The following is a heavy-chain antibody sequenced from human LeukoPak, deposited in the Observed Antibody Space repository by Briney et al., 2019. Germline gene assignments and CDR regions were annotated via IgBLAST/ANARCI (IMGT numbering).Heavy chain of an antibody. V-gene: IGHV3-7*05. CDR1: GFTFSSYW. CDR2: IKKDGSEE. D-gene: IGHD6-6*01. Sequence: GGSLRLSCAASGFTFSSYWMSWVRQAPGKGLEWVANIKKDGSEEVYVDSVKGRFTISRDNAKNSLFLQMNNRRPEDTAVYYCARDPYSSTWSYGMDVWGQGTTVTVSS. CDR3: ARDPYSSTWSYGMDV. J-gene: IGHJ6*02.